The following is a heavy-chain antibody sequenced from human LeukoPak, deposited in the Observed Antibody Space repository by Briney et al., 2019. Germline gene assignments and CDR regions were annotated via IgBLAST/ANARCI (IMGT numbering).Heavy chain of an antibody. CDR2: IIPILGTA. J-gene: IGHJ4*02. V-gene: IGHV1-69*06. D-gene: IGHD4-17*01. CDR3: ARGPDYGDYFDY. CDR1: GGTFSSYA. Sequence: ASVKVSCKASGGTFSSYAISWVRQAPGQGLEWMGGIIPILGTANYAQKFQGRVTITADKSTSTAYMELSSLRSEDTAVYYCARGPDYGDYFDYWGQGTLVIVSS.